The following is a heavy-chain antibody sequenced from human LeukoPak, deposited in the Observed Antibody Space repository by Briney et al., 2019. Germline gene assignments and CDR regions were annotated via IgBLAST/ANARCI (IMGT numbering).Heavy chain of an antibody. V-gene: IGHV3-48*02. Sequence: GGSLRLSCAASGFTFSTYGMNWVRQAPGKGLEWVSYISSVISTVYYSDSVKGRFTISRDNARNSLYLQMNSLRDEDTAVYYCARGTYYSDCWGQGTLVTVSS. CDR3: ARGTYYSDC. J-gene: IGHJ4*02. CDR2: ISSVISTV. CDR1: GFTFSTYG.